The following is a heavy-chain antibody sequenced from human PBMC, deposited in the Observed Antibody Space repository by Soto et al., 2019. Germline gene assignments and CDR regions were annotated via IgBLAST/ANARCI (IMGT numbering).Heavy chain of an antibody. CDR2: ISYDGSNK. CDR1: GFTFSSYG. J-gene: IGHJ6*02. CDR3: ARGVWCQRGLSCDYYGMDV. V-gene: IGHV3-30*03. D-gene: IGHD2-8*01. Sequence: QVQLVESGGGVVQPGRSLRLSCAASGFTFSSYGMHWVRQAPGKGLEWVAVISYDGSNKYYADSVKGRFTISRDNSKKTLYLQMNSLRAEDTAVYYCARGVWCQRGLSCDYYGMDVWGQGTTVTVSS.